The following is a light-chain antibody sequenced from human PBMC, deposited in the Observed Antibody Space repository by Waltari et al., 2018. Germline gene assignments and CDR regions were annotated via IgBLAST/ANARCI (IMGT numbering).Light chain of an antibody. CDR1: QSVSRY. Sequence: IVLTQSRGTLSLSPGERATLSCRASQSVSRYLAWYQQKPGQAPRLLIYDASTRATGIPDRFSGSGSGTDFSLTISRLEPEDFAVYYCQKYVSLPATFGQGTKVEVK. CDR2: DAS. CDR3: QKYVSLPAT. J-gene: IGKJ1*01. V-gene: IGKV3-20*01.